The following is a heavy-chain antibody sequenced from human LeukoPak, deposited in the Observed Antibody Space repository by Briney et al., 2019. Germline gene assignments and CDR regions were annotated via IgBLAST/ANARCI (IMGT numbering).Heavy chain of an antibody. J-gene: IGHJ5*02. CDR2: ISSGSTII. CDR1: GVTCSSHS. CDR3: AKVPRQHDNWFDP. Sequence: PGGSLRLSCAASGVTCSSHSMNWVRQAPGKGLEWVSYISSGSTIIHYAASVKGRFTISRDDAKNSLYLQMNSLRAEDTAVYYCAKVPRQHDNWFDPWGQGTLVTVSS. D-gene: IGHD6-13*01. V-gene: IGHV3-48*01.